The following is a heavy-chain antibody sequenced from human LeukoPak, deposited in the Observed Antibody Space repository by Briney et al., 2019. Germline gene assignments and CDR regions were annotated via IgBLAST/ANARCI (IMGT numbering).Heavy chain of an antibody. CDR1: GFTFSGYS. Sequence: GGSLRLSCTASGFTFSGYSMNWIRQAPGKGLEWVSSFGTRSTSVYHAGSVKGRFTISRDNSKNTLYLQMNSLRAEDTAVYYCARDSAWEWLPDYYFDYWGQGTLVTVSS. J-gene: IGHJ4*02. CDR3: ARDSAWEWLPDYYFDY. CDR2: FGTRSTSV. V-gene: IGHV3-21*01. D-gene: IGHD5-24*01.